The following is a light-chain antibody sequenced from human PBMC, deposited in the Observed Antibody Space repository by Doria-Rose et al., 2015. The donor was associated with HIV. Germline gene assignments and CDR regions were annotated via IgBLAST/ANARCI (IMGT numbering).Light chain of an antibody. J-gene: IGKJ2*01. CDR2: AAS. Sequence: FLSTSVGDKITITCRASQGISTSLAWYQQRPGKAPKLLIYAASTLQSGVPSRFSGSGSGTEFTLAISSLQPEDFATYYCQQLSSFPYTFGQGTKLEI. CDR3: QQLSSFPYT. CDR1: QGISTS. V-gene: IGKV1-9*01.